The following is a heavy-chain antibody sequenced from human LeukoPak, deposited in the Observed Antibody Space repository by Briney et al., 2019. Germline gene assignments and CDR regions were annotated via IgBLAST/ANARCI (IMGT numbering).Heavy chain of an antibody. CDR3: ARSARLRNRTGFDP. Sequence: SETLSLTCTVSGDSISSSSSYWGWIRQPPGKGLEWIGEINHSGSTNYNPSLKSRVTISVDTSKNQFSLKLSSVTAADTAVYYCARSARLRNRTGFDPWGQGTLVTVSS. D-gene: IGHD4-17*01. CDR2: INHSGST. CDR1: GDSISSSSSY. V-gene: IGHV4-39*07. J-gene: IGHJ5*02.